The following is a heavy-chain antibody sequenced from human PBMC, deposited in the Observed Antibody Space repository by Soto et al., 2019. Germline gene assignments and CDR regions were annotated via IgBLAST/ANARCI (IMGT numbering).Heavy chain of an antibody. D-gene: IGHD2-2*02. J-gene: IGHJ3*02. CDR3: ARTQIYLPPTDDAFDI. CDR2: IYYSGST. V-gene: IGHV4-31*03. Sequence: QVQLQESGPGLVKPSQTLSLTCTVSGGSISSGGYYWSWIRQHPGRGLEWIGYIYYSGSTDYNPSLKSRVTISVDTSKNQFSLKLSSVTAADTAVYYCARTQIYLPPTDDAFDIWGQGTMVTVSS. CDR1: GGSISSGGYY.